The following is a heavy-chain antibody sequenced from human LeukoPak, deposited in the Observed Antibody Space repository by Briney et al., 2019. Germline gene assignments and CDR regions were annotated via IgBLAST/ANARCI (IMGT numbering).Heavy chain of an antibody. CDR3: ARHFPVYDFWSGYPNFDF. CDR1: GYTFTSYW. V-gene: IGHV5-51*01. Sequence: GESLKISCKGSGYTFTSYWIAWVRQMPGKGLEWMGIIYPGDSDTRYSPSFQGQVTISADKSISTAYLQWSGLKASDTATYYYARHFPVYDFWSGYPNFDFWGQGTLVTVSS. J-gene: IGHJ4*02. CDR2: IYPGDSDT. D-gene: IGHD3-3*01.